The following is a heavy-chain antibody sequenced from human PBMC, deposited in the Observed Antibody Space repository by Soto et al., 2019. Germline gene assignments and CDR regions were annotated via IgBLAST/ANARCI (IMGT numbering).Heavy chain of an antibody. Sequence: ASGMLTSKARGYSFTSYNINWVRQASGQGLEWMGWMNPNSGKTGLAQQFQGRVTLTRNTSIRTAYMELSSLRPEHPAGYYCAMVVGATSLFDDWG. CDR1: GYSFTSYN. J-gene: IGHJ4*01. V-gene: IGHV1-8*01. D-gene: IGHD1-26*01. CDR2: MNPNSGKT. CDR3: AMVVGATSLFDD.